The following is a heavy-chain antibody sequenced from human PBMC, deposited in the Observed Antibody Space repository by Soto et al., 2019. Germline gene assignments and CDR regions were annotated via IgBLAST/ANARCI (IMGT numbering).Heavy chain of an antibody. Sequence: GGSLRLSCAASGFAFSSHPMSWVRQAPEKGLEWVAGISDGGDLTYNADSVRGRFTISRDNSRDTLYLQMNSLRAEDTAVYYCARRVIGSSRAFDIWGQGTMVTVS. CDR3: ARRVIGSSRAFDI. J-gene: IGHJ3*02. V-gene: IGHV3-23*01. CDR2: ISDGGDLT. CDR1: GFAFSSHP. D-gene: IGHD3-10*01.